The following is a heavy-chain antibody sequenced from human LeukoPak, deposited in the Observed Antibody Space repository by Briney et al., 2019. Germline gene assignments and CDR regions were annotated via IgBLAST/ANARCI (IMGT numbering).Heavy chain of an antibody. CDR1: GGSFSGYY. D-gene: IGHD3-10*01. J-gene: IGHJ4*02. Sequence: SETLSLTCAVYGGSFSGYYWSWIRQPPGKGLEWIGEINHSGSTNYNPSLKSRVTISVDTSKNQFSLKLSSVTAADTAVYYCARHGNYYGSGSYYWGQGTLVTVSS. CDR2: INHSGST. V-gene: IGHV4-34*01. CDR3: ARHGNYYGSGSYY.